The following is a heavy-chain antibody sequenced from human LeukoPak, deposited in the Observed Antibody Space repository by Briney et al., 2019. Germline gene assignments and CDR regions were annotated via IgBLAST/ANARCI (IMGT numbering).Heavy chain of an antibody. Sequence: PGESLKISCKGSGYSFTSYWIGWVRQMPGKGLEWMGIIYPGDFDTRYSPSFQGQVTISADKSISTAYLQWSSLKASDTAMYYCARRRGCSSSWYGAGAFDIWGQGTMVTVSS. J-gene: IGHJ3*02. V-gene: IGHV5-51*01. CDR2: IYPGDFDT. CDR1: GYSFTSYW. D-gene: IGHD6-13*01. CDR3: ARRRGCSSSWYGAGAFDI.